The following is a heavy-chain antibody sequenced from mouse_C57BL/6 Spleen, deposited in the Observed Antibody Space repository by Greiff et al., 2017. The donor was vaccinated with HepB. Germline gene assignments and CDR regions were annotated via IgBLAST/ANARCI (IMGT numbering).Heavy chain of an antibody. CDR2: INPNNGGT. Sequence: EVQLQQSGPELVKPGASVKMSCKASGYTFTDYNMHWVKQSHGKSLEWIGYINPNNGGTSYNQKFKGKATLTVNKSSSTAYMELRSLTSEDSAVYYCARSPLKRDYFDYWGQGTTLTVSS. CDR3: ARSPLKRDYFDY. CDR1: GYTFTDYN. J-gene: IGHJ2*01. V-gene: IGHV1-22*01.